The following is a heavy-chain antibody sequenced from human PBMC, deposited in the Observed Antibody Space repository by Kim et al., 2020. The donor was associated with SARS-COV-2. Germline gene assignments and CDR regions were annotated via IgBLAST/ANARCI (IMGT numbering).Heavy chain of an antibody. Sequence: QYSQKFQGRVTITRDTSASTAYMELSSLRSEDTAVYYCARISVLDMENIWGQGTMVTVSS. CDR3: ARISVLDMENI. V-gene: IGHV1-3*01. D-gene: IGHD2-8*01. J-gene: IGHJ3*02.